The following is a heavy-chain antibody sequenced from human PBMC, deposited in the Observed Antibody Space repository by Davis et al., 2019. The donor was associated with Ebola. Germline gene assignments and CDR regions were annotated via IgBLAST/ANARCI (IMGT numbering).Heavy chain of an antibody. CDR3: AREEYYYDSSGYSTEGSYV. V-gene: IGHV3-48*03. Sequence: PGGSLRLSCAASGFTFSSYEMNWVRQAPGKGLEWVSYISSSGSTIYYADSVKGRFTISRDNAKNSLYLQMNSLRAEDTAVYYCAREEYYYDSSGYSTEGSYVWGQGTLVTVSS. J-gene: IGHJ4*02. D-gene: IGHD3-22*01. CDR2: ISSSGSTI. CDR1: GFTFSSYE.